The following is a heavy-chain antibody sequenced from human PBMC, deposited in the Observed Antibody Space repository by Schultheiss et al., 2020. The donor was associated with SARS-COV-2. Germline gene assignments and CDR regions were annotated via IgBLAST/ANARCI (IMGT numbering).Heavy chain of an antibody. CDR3: ARDYGMDV. CDR2: IYYSVST. CDR1: GGSISSGGYY. J-gene: IGHJ6*02. Sequence: SETLSLTCTVSGGSISSGGYYWSWIRQHPGKGLVWIGYIYYSVSTYYNTSLRSRITISVDTSKNQFSLNLRSVTAANTAVYYCARDYGMDVWGQGTTVTVSS. V-gene: IGHV4-31*03.